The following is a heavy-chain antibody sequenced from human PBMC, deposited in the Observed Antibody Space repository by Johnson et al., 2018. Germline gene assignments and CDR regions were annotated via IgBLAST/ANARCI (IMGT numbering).Heavy chain of an antibody. CDR2: LIPIFGTT. D-gene: IGHD3-22*01. CDR1: GGTFSSYA. V-gene: IGHV1-69*01. CDR3: ARDTDYYDSSGYYIGCDAFDI. J-gene: IGHJ3*02. Sequence: VQLVESGAEVKKPGSSVKVSCKASGGTFSSYAISWVRQAPGQGLEWMGGLIPIFGTTNYAQKFQGRVTITAAESTSTAYMELSSLRSEDTAGYYCARDTDYYDSSGYYIGCDAFDIWGQGTMVTVSS.